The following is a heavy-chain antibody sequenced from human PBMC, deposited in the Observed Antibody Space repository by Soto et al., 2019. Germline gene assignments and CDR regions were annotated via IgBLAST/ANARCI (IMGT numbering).Heavy chain of an antibody. Sequence: PSETLSLTCTVSGGSISNSDYYWTWIRHPPGNGLEWIGYIYSSGATSYNPSLESRVTISRDTSKNQFSLRLSSVTAADTAVYYCARDRGSDYDSPSGYYYYWGQRNLV. J-gene: IGHJ4*02. CDR1: GGSISNSDYY. D-gene: IGHD3-22*01. CDR2: IYSSGAT. V-gene: IGHV4-30-4*01. CDR3: ARDRGSDYDSPSGYYYY.